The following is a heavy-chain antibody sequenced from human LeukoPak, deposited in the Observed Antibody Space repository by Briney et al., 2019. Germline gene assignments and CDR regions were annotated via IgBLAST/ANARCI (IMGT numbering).Heavy chain of an antibody. Sequence: GGSLRLSCAASGFILNASAIYWVRQASGKGLEWVGRIRSKDHAYATSYAASLKGRFTISRDDSKNMAYLQMNSLKIEDTAVCYCTSPIFSSIPSRPVDYWGQGTLVTVSS. J-gene: IGHJ4*02. CDR3: TSPIFSSIPSRPVDY. CDR2: IRSKDHAYAT. D-gene: IGHD3-3*01. V-gene: IGHV3-73*01. CDR1: GFILNASA.